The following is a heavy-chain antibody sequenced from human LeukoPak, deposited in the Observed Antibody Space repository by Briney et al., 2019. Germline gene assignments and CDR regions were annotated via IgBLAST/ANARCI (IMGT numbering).Heavy chain of an antibody. J-gene: IGHJ6*02. Sequence: ASVKVSCKASGYTFTGYYMHWVRQAPGQGLEWMGWINPNSGGTNYAQKFQGRVTMTRDTSISTAYMELSRLRSGDTAVYYCARGHPRRYYGMDVWGQGTTVTVSS. CDR3: ARGHPRRYYGMDV. CDR2: INPNSGGT. CDR1: GYTFTGYY. V-gene: IGHV1-2*02.